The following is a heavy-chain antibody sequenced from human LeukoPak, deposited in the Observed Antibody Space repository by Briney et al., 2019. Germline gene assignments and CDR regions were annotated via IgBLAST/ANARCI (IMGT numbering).Heavy chain of an antibody. CDR3: ARDKIQWLRYSYFDY. D-gene: IGHD5-12*01. J-gene: IGHJ4*02. Sequence: ESLRLSCKASGFTFSRYGMNWVRQAPGRGLEWLSYTSGSSGSTIYYAQSVRGRFTISRDDAKNTLYLQMNSLRADDTAVYFCARDKIQWLRYSYFDYWGQGVLVTVSS. CDR2: TSGSSGSTI. V-gene: IGHV3-48*01. CDR1: GFTFSRYG.